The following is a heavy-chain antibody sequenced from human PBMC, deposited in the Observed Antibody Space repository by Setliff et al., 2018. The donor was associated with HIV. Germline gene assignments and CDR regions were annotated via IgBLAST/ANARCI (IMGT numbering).Heavy chain of an antibody. CDR2: ISYDGTNT. J-gene: IGHJ5*02. Sequence: GGSLRLSCAASGFTFSDYYMHWVRQAPGKGLDWVSLISYDGTNTYYTDSVKGRFTISRDNSKNTLYLQLNSLRAEDTAVYYCAKPLYRGLRIAAAGIGESWGQGTLVTVSS. V-gene: IGHV3-30*18. D-gene: IGHD6-13*01. CDR3: AKPLYRGLRIAAAGIGES. CDR1: GFTFSDYY.